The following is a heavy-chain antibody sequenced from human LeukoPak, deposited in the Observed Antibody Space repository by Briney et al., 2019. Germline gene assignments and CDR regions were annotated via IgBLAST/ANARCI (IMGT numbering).Heavy chain of an antibody. J-gene: IGHJ6*02. CDR3: AKEGYYDSSGWGNSMDV. Sequence: GGSLRLSCAASGFTFSSYGMHWVHQAPGKGLEWVAVISYDGSNKYYADSVKGRFTISRDNSKNTLYLQMNSLRAEDTAVYYCAKEGYYDSSGWGNSMDVWGQGTTVTVSS. V-gene: IGHV3-30*18. CDR2: ISYDGSNK. D-gene: IGHD3-22*01. CDR1: GFTFSSYG.